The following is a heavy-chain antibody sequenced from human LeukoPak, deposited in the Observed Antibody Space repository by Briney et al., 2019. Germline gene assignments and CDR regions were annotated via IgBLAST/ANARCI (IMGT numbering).Heavy chain of an antibody. V-gene: IGHV1-18*01. D-gene: IGHD6-13*01. J-gene: IGHJ5*02. CDR1: GYTFSSYG. Sequence: AAVKVSCKSSGYTFSSYGIIWVRQAPGQGLEWMGGIRAYNGKTKYAQKLQGRVTMTTETSTSPAYMELRSLRSDDTAVYYCARARQQLVWANWFDPWGQGTLVTVSS. CDR2: IRAYNGKT. CDR3: ARARQQLVWANWFDP.